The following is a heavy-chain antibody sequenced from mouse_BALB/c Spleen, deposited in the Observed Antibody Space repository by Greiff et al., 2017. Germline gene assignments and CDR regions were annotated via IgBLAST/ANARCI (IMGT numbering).Heavy chain of an antibody. V-gene: IGHV5-17*02. J-gene: IGHJ1*01. CDR3: ARSYYGYRYCDV. CDR2: ISSGSSTI. Sequence: EVKLVESGGGLVQPGGSRKLSCAASGFTFSSFGMHWVRQAPEKGLEWVAYISSGSSTIYYADTVKGRFTISRDNPKNTLFLQMTSLRSEDTAMYYCARSYYGYRYCDVWGAGTTVTVSS. D-gene: IGHD1-1*01. CDR1: GFTFSSFG.